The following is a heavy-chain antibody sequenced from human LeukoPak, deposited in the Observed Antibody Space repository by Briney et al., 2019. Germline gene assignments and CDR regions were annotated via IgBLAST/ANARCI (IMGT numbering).Heavy chain of an antibody. CDR3: AKGAVSYSYAPRDYFDY. CDR2: ISYDGSNK. Sequence: PGRSLRLSCAASGFTYSSYGMHWVRQAPGKGLEWVAVISYDGSNKYYADSVKGRFTISRDNSKNTLYLQMNSLRAEDTAVYYCAKGAVSYSYAPRDYFDYWGQGTLVTVSS. D-gene: IGHD5-18*01. V-gene: IGHV3-30*18. CDR1: GFTYSSYG. J-gene: IGHJ4*02.